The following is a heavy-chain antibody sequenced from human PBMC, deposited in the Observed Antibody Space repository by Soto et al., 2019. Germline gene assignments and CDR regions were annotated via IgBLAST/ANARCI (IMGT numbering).Heavy chain of an antibody. Sequence: EVQLVESGGGLVQPGGSLRLSCAASGFTFSSYWMHWARQAPGKGLVWVSRINRDGSSTSYADSVKGRFTISRDNAKNTLYLQKNSLRAEDTAVYYCARGTIFGADWFDPWGQGTLVTVSS. CDR3: ARGTIFGADWFDP. J-gene: IGHJ5*02. D-gene: IGHD3-3*01. CDR1: GFTFSSYW. V-gene: IGHV3-74*01. CDR2: INRDGSST.